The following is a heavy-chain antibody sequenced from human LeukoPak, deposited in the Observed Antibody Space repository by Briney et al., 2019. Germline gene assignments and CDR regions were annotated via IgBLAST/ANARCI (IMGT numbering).Heavy chain of an antibody. CDR3: ARHASLRSPLVY. J-gene: IGHJ1*01. CDR1: GGSISSSSYY. D-gene: IGHD3-16*01. CDR2: VYYRGST. V-gene: IGHV4-39*01. Sequence: PSETLSLTCSVSGGSISSSSYYWGWIRQPPGKGLEWIGTVYYRGSTYYNPSLKSRVTISVDLSKNQFSLKLSSVTAAETAVYYCARHASLRSPLVYWGQGILVTVSS.